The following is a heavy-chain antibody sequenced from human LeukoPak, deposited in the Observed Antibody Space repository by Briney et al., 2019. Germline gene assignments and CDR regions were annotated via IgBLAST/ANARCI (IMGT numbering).Heavy chain of an antibody. CDR3: ARECPDSSGYPNPIDY. D-gene: IGHD3-22*01. J-gene: IGHJ4*02. CDR2: IKQDGSEK. V-gene: IGHV3-7*01. CDR1: GFTFSSYW. Sequence: GGSLRLSCAASGFTFSSYWMSWVRQAPGKGLEWVANIKQDGSEKYYVDSVKGRFTISRDNAKSSLYLQMNSLSAEDTAVYYCARECPDSSGYPNPIDYWGQGTLVTVSS.